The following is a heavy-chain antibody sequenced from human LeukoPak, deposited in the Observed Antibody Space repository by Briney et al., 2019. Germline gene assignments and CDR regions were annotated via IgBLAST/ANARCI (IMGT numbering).Heavy chain of an antibody. Sequence: GGSLRLSCAASGFTFSSYAMHWVRQAPGKGLEWVAVISYDGSNKYYADSVKGRFTISRDNSKNTLYLQMNSLKTEDTAVYYCTTDEAGYYWGQGTLVTVSS. CDR3: TTDEAGYY. J-gene: IGHJ4*02. CDR2: ISYDGSNK. D-gene: IGHD6-13*01. V-gene: IGHV3-30*04. CDR1: GFTFSSYA.